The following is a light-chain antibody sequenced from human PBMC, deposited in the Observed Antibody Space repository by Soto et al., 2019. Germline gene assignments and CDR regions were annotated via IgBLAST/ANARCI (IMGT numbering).Light chain of an antibody. J-gene: IGLJ1*01. V-gene: IGLV2-14*01. CDR3: SSYTRSSTLDV. CDR2: EVN. CDR1: SSDVGGYEY. Sequence: QSALTQPASVSGSPGQSITISCTGTSSDVGGYEYVSWYQQHPGKAPKLMIFEVNSRPSGVSNRFSGSKSGNTASLTISGLQAEDEADYYCSSYTRSSTLDVFGSGTKLTVL.